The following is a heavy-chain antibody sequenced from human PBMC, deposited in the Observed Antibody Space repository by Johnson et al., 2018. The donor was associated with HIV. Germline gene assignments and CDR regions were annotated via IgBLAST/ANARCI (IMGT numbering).Heavy chain of an antibody. D-gene: IGHD5-18*01. V-gene: IGHV3-66*02. J-gene: IGHJ3*02. CDR1: GFTVSSNY. CDR2: IYSGGST. Sequence: VQLVESGGGVVQPGRSLRLSCAASGFTVSSNYMSWVRQAPGKGLEWVSVIYSGGSTYYADSVKGRFTISRDNSKNTLYLQMNSLRVEDTAVYYCAREPRLLTDAFDIWGQGTMVTVSS. CDR3: AREPRLLTDAFDI.